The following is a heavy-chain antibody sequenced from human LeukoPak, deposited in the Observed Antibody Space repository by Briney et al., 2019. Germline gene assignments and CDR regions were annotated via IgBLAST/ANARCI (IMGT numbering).Heavy chain of an antibody. V-gene: IGHV3-11*05. CDR2: ISSSSSYT. D-gene: IGHD5-24*01. J-gene: IGHJ6*02. Sequence: GGSLRLSCAASGFTFSDYYMSWIRQAPGKGLEWVSYISSSSSYTNYADSVKGRFIISRDNAKNSLYLQMNSLRAEDTAVYYCARGTRATRDGYNYVFAYYYGMDVWGQGTTVTVSS. CDR3: ARGTRATRDGYNYVFAYYYGMDV. CDR1: GFTFSDYY.